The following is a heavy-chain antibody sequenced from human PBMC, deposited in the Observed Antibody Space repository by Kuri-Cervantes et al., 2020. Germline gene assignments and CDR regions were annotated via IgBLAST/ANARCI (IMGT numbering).Heavy chain of an antibody. CDR2: IKPDGSEE. CDR3: ARDPDNYGGNSGY. D-gene: IGHD4-23*01. Sequence: GESLKISCAASGFTFSDYYMNWVRQAPGKGLEWVANIKPDGSEEYYVDSVKGRFAISRDNAKNSLSLQMNSLRAEDTAVYYCARDPDNYGGNSGYWGQGTLVTVSS. V-gene: IGHV3-7*03. CDR1: GFTFSDYY. J-gene: IGHJ4*02.